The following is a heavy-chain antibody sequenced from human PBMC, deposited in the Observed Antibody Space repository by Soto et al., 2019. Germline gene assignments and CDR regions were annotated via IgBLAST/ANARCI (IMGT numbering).Heavy chain of an antibody. V-gene: IGHV1-69*04. J-gene: IGHJ3*02. CDR3: ARDRTVGDHDAFDI. CDR1: GGTFSSYT. CDR2: IIPILGIA. D-gene: IGHD3-16*01. Sequence: PSVKVSCKASGGTFSSYTISWVRQAPGQGLEWMGRIIPILGIANYAQKFQGRVTITADKSTSTAYMELSSLRSVDTAVYYCARDRTVGDHDAFDIWGQGTMVTVSS.